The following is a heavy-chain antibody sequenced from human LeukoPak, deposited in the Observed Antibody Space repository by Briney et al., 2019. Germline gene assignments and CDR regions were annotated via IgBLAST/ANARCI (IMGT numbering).Heavy chain of an antibody. D-gene: IGHD2-2*01. CDR2: INPNNGGT. Sequence: ASVKVSCKASGYTFTGYYMHWVRQAPGQGLEWMGWINPNNGGTNYAQKFQSRVTMTRGTSISTAYMELSRLTSDDTAVYYCARGRGSTSSNFDYWGQGTLVTVSS. CDR1: GYTFTGYY. J-gene: IGHJ4*02. CDR3: ARGRGSTSSNFDY. V-gene: IGHV1-2*02.